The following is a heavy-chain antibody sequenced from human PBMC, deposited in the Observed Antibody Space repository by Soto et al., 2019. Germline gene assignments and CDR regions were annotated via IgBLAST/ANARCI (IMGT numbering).Heavy chain of an antibody. Sequence: EEQLVESGGGLVQPGGSLRLSCAASGFAFNTYEMNWVRQAPGQGLAWVSYISTSGTTIYYADSVKGRFTISRDNAKNSLYLQMNSLRAEDTAVYFCARVRPGYSYGYPNWFDPWGQGTLVTVSS. CDR2: ISTSGTTI. V-gene: IGHV3-48*03. D-gene: IGHD5-18*01. J-gene: IGHJ5*02. CDR3: ARVRPGYSYGYPNWFDP. CDR1: GFAFNTYE.